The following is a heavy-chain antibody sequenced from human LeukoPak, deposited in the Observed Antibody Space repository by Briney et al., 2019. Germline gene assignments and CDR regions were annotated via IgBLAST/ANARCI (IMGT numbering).Heavy chain of an antibody. CDR2: ISSSSSYI. J-gene: IGHJ6*03. D-gene: IGHD3-3*01. V-gene: IGHV3-21*01. Sequence: GGSLRLSCAASGFTFSIYSMNWVRQAPGKGLEWVSSISSSSSYIYYADPVKGRFTSSRDNAKSSLYLQMNSLRAEDTAVYYCARDERSTIFGVVFYYMDVWGKGTTVTVSS. CDR3: ARDERSTIFGVVFYYMDV. CDR1: GFTFSIYS.